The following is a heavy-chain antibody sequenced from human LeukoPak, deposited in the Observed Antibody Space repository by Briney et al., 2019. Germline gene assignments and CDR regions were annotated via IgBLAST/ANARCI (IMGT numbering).Heavy chain of an antibody. J-gene: IGHJ4*02. CDR2: ISSSSSTI. V-gene: IGHV3-48*01. D-gene: IGHD6-13*01. Sequence: PGGSLRLSCAASGFTFSSYSMNWVRQAPGKGLEWVSYISSSSSTIYYADSVKGRFTISRDNAKNSLYLQMNSLRAEDTAVYYCACSSWYMLDAGLDYWGQGTLVTVSS. CDR1: GFTFSSYS. CDR3: ACSSWYMLDAGLDY.